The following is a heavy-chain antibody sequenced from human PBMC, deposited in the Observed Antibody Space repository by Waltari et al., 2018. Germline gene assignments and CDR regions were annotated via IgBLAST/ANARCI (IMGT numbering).Heavy chain of an antibody. CDR3: AKADFGNPYWFFDL. D-gene: IGHD3-10*01. J-gene: IGHJ2*01. CDR2: ITADGRSR. CDR1: GFMFSIYP. V-gene: IGHV3-23*04. Sequence: VRLVESGGTVVQPGGPLRLSCTASGFMFSIYPMTWVRQPPGKGLDGVSTITADGRSRNYADSVKGRFTISRDNSKNILDLQMNTLRAEDTAVYFCAKADFGNPYWFFDLWGRGTLLTVSS.